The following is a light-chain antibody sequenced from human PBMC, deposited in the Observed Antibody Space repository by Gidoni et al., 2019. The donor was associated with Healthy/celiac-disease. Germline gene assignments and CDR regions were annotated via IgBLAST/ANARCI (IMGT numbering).Light chain of an antibody. V-gene: IGKV4-1*01. CDR2: WAS. Sequence: DIVMTQSPDSLAVSLGERATINCKSSQSVLYSSNNKNYLAWYQQKPGQPPKLLIYWASTRESGVPDRFSGSGSGTDFTLTISSLQAEDVAVYYCQQYYSTPHFGQGTKLESK. J-gene: IGKJ2*01. CDR1: QSVLYSSNNKNY. CDR3: QQYYSTPH.